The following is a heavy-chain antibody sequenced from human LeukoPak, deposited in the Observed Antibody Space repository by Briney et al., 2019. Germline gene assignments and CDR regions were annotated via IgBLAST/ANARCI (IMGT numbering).Heavy chain of an antibody. V-gene: IGHV1-69*13. Sequence: SVKVSCKASGFTFSSYAISWVRQAPGKGLEWIGGIIPIFGTENYAQKFQGRVTITADESTGTAYMELSRLRSDDTAVYYCARVTYKSFKGGAAAVYYYYYMIVWGKGTTVTVSS. CDR3: ARVTYKSFKGGAAAVYYYYYMIV. CDR2: IIPIFGTE. CDR1: GFTFSSYA. J-gene: IGHJ6*03. D-gene: IGHD6-13*01.